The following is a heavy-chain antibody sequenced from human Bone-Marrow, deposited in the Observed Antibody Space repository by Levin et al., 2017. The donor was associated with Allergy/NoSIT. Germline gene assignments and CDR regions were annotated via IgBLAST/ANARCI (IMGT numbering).Heavy chain of an antibody. CDR2: IGVNDVSV. CDR1: GYTFTRYG. J-gene: IGHJ4*02. V-gene: IGHV1-18*01. D-gene: IGHD4-17*01. Sequence: ASVKVSCKASGYTFTRYGIGWVRQAPGQGLEWMGWIGVNDVSVDYAEKFRDRITMTTDTSTSIAYMELRSLRSDDTAVYYCAGDRLTTLTTLVFDHWGQGTLVTVSS. CDR3: AGDRLTTLTTLVFDH.